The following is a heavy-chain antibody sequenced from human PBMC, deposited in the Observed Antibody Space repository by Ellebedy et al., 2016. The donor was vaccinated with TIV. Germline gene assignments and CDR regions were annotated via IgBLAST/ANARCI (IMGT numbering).Heavy chain of an antibody. V-gene: IGHV3-11*06. Sequence: GESLKISCAASGFTFSSYAMSWIRQAPGKGLEYISYISGGGSDTNYADSVKGRFTISRDNGKNSLYLQMNSLRVEDTAVYYCVWPVRMNGYWGQGTLVTVSS. CDR3: VWPVRMNGY. D-gene: IGHD2-8*01. J-gene: IGHJ4*02. CDR2: ISGGGSDT. CDR1: GFTFSSYA.